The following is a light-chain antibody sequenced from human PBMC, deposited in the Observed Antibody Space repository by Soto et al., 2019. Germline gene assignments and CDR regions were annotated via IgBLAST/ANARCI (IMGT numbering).Light chain of an antibody. CDR2: DVS. CDR3: CSHAGTYIYV. Sequence: QSVLTQPRSVSGSPGQSVTISCTGTSSDVGGYNYVSWYQQHPGKAPKLMIYDVSKRPSGVPDRFSGFKSGNTASLIISGLQAEDEADYSCCSHAGTYIYVFGTGTKLPS. V-gene: IGLV2-11*01. CDR1: SSDVGGYNY. J-gene: IGLJ1*01.